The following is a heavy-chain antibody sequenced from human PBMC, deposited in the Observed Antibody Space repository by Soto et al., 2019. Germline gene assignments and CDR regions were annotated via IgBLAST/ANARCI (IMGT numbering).Heavy chain of an antibody. D-gene: IGHD5-18*01. V-gene: IGHV1-2*02. CDR3: ARGGDTAMVYHGMDV. J-gene: IGHJ6*02. CDR2: INLNSGGT. CDR1: GYSFTGYF. Sequence: QAPLVQSGADVKKPGASVRVSCKAPGYSFTGYFTQWVRQAPGQGLEWMGWINLNSGGTTYAQKFQGRVTMTRDTSISTAYMELSRLRPDDTAVYYCARGGDTAMVYHGMDVWGQGTTVTVSS.